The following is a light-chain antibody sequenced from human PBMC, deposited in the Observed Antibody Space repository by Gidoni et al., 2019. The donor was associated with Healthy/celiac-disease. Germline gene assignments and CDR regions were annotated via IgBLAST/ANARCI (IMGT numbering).Light chain of an antibody. Sequence: SALPHPAAVSGATGQSITISCTGTSSDVGGDDYVSWYKQHPGKAPKLLIYYVSNRPSGVSNRFSGSKSGNTASLTISGLQAEDEADYYCSSYTSSSPYVFGTGTKVTVL. CDR1: SSDVGGDDY. CDR2: YVS. V-gene: IGLV2-14*01. CDR3: SSYTSSSPYV. J-gene: IGLJ1*01.